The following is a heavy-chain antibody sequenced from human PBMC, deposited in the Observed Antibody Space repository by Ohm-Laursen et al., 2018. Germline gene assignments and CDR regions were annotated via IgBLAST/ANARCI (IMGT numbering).Heavy chain of an antibody. D-gene: IGHD3-16*02. CDR1: GFTFSSYS. J-gene: IGHJ4*02. Sequence: SLRLSCTASGFTFSSYSMNWVRQAPGKGLEWVSSISSSSSYIYYADSVKGRFTISRDNAKNSLYLQMNSLRAEDTAVYYCARGVIEPPPRYFDYWGQGTLVTVSS. CDR2: ISSSSSYI. CDR3: ARGVIEPPPRYFDY. V-gene: IGHV3-21*01.